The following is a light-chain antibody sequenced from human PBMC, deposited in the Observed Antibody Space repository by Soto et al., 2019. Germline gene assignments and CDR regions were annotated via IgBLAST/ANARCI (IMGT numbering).Light chain of an antibody. CDR2: DVS. V-gene: IGLV2-14*01. CDR1: ISDVGGYNT. J-gene: IGLJ1*01. Sequence: QSALTQPASVSRSPGQSITISCTGTISDVGGYNTVSWYQQHPGKVPKLMIHDVSDRPSWVSDRFSGSKSGNTASLTISGLQAEDEADYYCSSYTTSISYVFGSGTKVTVL. CDR3: SSYTTSISYV.